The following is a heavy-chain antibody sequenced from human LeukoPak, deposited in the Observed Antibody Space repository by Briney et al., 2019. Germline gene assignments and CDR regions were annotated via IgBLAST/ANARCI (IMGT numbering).Heavy chain of an antibody. CDR3: ARTGYSRVLDP. J-gene: IGHJ5*02. D-gene: IGHD6-13*01. CDR2: INPNSGDT. CDR1: GYSLTGYH. V-gene: IGHV1-2*06. Sequence: ASVKVSCKASGYSLTGYHMHWVRQAPGQGLEWMGRINPNSGDTNYAQKFQGRVTMTRDTSISTAYMELSRLRSDDTAVYYCARTGYSRVLDPWGQGTLVTVSS.